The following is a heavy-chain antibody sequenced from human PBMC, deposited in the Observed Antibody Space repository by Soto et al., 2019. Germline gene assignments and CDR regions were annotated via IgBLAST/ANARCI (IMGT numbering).Heavy chain of an antibody. V-gene: IGHV4-59*01. Sequence: SETLSLTCTVSGGSISSYYWSWIRQPPGKGLEWIGYIYYSGSTNYNPSLKSRVTISVDTSKNQFSLKLSSVTAADTAVYYCAGIIGKQQLATYAFDIWGQGTMVTVSS. J-gene: IGHJ3*02. D-gene: IGHD6-13*01. CDR1: GGSISSYY. CDR2: IYYSGST. CDR3: AGIIGKQQLATYAFDI.